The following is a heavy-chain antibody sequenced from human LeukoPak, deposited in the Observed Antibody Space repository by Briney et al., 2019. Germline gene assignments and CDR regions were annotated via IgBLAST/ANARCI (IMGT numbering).Heavy chain of an antibody. V-gene: IGHV5-51*01. Sequence: GESLKISCKGSGYSFTSYWIGWVRQMPGKGLEWMGIIYPGDSDTRYSPSFQGQVTISADKPISTAYLQWSSLKASDTAMYYCARHKRTALDAFDIWGQGTMVTVSS. CDR1: GYSFTSYW. CDR3: ARHKRTALDAFDI. CDR2: IYPGDSDT. D-gene: IGHD2-21*02. J-gene: IGHJ3*02.